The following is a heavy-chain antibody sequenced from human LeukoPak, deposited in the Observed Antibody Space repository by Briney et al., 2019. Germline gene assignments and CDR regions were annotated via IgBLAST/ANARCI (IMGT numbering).Heavy chain of an antibody. D-gene: IGHD3-22*01. J-gene: IGHJ4*02. Sequence: GGSLRLSCAASGFTSDDYAMHWVRQAPGKGLEWVSGISWNSGSIGYADSVKGRFTISRDNAKNSLYLQMNSLRAEDTALYYCAKGETYYYDSSGYYLDYWGQGTLVTVSS. CDR3: AKGETYYYDSSGYYLDY. V-gene: IGHV3-9*02. CDR1: GFTSDDYA. CDR2: ISWNSGSI.